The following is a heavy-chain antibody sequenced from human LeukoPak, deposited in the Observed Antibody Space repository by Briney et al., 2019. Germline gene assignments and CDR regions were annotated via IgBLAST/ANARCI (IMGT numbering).Heavy chain of an antibody. D-gene: IGHD3-10*01. CDR3: ARDRELGY. V-gene: IGHV4-59*01. J-gene: IGHJ4*02. Sequence: SETLSLTCAVSGGSISVYYWSWIRQPPGKGLEWIGYIYNSGSTNYNPSLKGRLTISVDTSKNQFSLKLSSVTAADTAVYYCARDRELGYWGQGTLVTVSS. CDR1: GGSISVYY. CDR2: IYNSGST.